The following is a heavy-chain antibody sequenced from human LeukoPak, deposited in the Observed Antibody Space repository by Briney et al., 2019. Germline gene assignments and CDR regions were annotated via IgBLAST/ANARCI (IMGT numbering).Heavy chain of an antibody. CDR2: IKQDGSEK. Sequence: GGSLRLSCAASGFTSSDYWMHWVRQAPGKGLEWVANIKQDGSEKNYVASVKGRFTISRDNAKNSLYLQMNSLRAEDTAVYYCAKDCVRAIPTGAFDIWGQGTMVTVSS. J-gene: IGHJ3*02. D-gene: IGHD3-10*01. V-gene: IGHV3-7*01. CDR3: AKDCVRAIPTGAFDI. CDR1: GFTSSDYW.